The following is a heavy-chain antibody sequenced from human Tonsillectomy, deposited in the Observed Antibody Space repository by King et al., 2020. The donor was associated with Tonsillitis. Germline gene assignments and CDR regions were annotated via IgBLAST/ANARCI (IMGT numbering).Heavy chain of an antibody. CDR3: ARDFYDSSGYYYVDY. Sequence: QLVQSGAEVKKPGSSVKVSCKASGGTFSSYAISWVRQAPGQGLEWMGRIIPILGIANYAQKYQGRVTITADKSTSTAYMELSSLRSEDTAVYYCARDFYDSSGYYYVDYWGQGTLVTVSS. V-gene: IGHV1-69*04. J-gene: IGHJ4*02. D-gene: IGHD3-22*01. CDR2: IIPILGIA. CDR1: GGTFSSYA.